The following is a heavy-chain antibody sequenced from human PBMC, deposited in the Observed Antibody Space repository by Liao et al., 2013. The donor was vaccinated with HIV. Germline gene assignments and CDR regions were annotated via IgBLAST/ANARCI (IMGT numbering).Heavy chain of an antibody. CDR1: GGSISSSSYY. CDR3: VREGESGWYRGPLAY. CDR2: IYYSGST. V-gene: IGHV4-39*07. Sequence: QLQLQESGPGLVKPSETLSLTCTVSGGSISSSSYYWGWIRQPPGKGLEWIGSIYYSGSTYYNPSLKSRVTISVDTSKNQFSLKLTSVTAADTAVFYCVREGESGWYRGPLAYWGQGVLVTVSS. D-gene: IGHD6-19*01. J-gene: IGHJ4*02.